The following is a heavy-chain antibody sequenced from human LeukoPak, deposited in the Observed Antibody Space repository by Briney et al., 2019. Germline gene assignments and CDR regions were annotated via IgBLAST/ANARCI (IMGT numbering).Heavy chain of an antibody. CDR1: GFTFSSYS. J-gene: IGHJ3*02. D-gene: IGHD2-21*02. Sequence: GGSLRLSCAASGFTFSSYSMNWVRQAPGKGLEWVLSISSSSSYIYYADSVKGRFTISRDNAKNSLYLQMNSLRAEDTAVYYCARVLYCGGDCYHLDAFDIWGQGTMVTVSS. V-gene: IGHV3-21*01. CDR2: ISSSSSYI. CDR3: ARVLYCGGDCYHLDAFDI.